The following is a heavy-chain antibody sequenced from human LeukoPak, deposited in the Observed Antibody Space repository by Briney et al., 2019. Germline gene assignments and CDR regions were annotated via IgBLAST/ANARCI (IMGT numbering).Heavy chain of an antibody. J-gene: IGHJ4*02. CDR2: IYDSGST. D-gene: IGHD5-12*01. Sequence: PAETLSLTCTVSGGSISSSSYYWGRIRQSRGKGLEWIGSIYDSGSTYYNPSPKRRVTISVDTSKNQFSLKLSSVTAADTAVYYCARKDPGYSGYSDFDYWGQGTLVTVSS. CDR1: GGSISSSSYY. CDR3: ARKDPGYSGYSDFDY. V-gene: IGHV4-39*01.